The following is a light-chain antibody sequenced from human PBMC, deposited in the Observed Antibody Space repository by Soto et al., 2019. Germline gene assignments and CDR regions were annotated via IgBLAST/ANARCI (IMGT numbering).Light chain of an antibody. CDR1: QTVTNS. V-gene: IGKV1-5*03. Sequence: DIPMTQSPSTLSASVGDRVTITCRASQTVTNSLAWYQQKPGKAPKLLIYRASTLETGVPSRFSGSGSGTEFTLTISSLQPDDFATYYCQQYHNYWTFGQGTTVEIK. J-gene: IGKJ1*01. CDR3: QQYHNYWT. CDR2: RAS.